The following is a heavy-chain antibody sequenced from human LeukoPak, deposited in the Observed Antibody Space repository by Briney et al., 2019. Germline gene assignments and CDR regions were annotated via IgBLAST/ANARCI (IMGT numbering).Heavy chain of an antibody. D-gene: IGHD3-10*01. J-gene: IGHJ3*02. CDR2: IYTSGST. CDR3: ARHELLWFGRGAFDI. Sequence: SETLSLTCTVSGGSISSGSYYWSWIRQPAGKGLEWIGRIYTSGSTNYNPSLKSRVTISVDTSKNQFSLKLSSVTAADTAVYYCARHELLWFGRGAFDIWGQGTMVTVSS. CDR1: GGSISSGSYY. V-gene: IGHV4-61*02.